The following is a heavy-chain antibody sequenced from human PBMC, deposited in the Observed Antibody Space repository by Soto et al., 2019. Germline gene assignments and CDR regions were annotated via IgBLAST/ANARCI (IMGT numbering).Heavy chain of an antibody. J-gene: IGHJ6*02. CDR3: AGGGVRGVITRTRDYYGMDV. Sequence: GESLKISCKGSGYSFTSYWIGWVRQMPGKGLEWMGIIYPGDSDTRYSPSFQGQVTISADKSISTAYLQWSSLKASDTAMYYCAGGGVRGVITRTRDYYGMDVWGQAPTVTVSS. CDR1: GYSFTSYW. CDR2: IYPGDSDT. V-gene: IGHV5-51*01. D-gene: IGHD3-10*01.